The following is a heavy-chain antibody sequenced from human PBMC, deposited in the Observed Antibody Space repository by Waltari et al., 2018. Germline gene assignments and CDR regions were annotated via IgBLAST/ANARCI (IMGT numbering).Heavy chain of an antibody. J-gene: IGHJ4*01. CDR3: TTLDAPWGG. D-gene: IGHD7-27*01. CDR2: ITSKNDGATT. V-gene: IGHV3-15*01. CDR1: GFRFTPAW. Sequence: EVQMVESGGGSMKPGDSLRLSCVASGFRFTPAWLTWVRQAPGKGLEWVGRITSKNDGATTDFAASLRGRFSISRDDSQNMVFLQMSSLRSEDTAVYYCTTLDAPWGGWGHGTLVTVSS.